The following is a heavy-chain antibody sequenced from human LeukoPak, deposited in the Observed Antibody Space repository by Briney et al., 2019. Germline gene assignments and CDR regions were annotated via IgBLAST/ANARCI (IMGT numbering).Heavy chain of an antibody. D-gene: IGHD1-26*01. J-gene: IGHJ3*02. CDR1: GGTFSSYA. CDR3: ARPLNRIVGATTSYAFDI. CDR2: IIPIFGTA. V-gene: IGHV1-69*13. Sequence: GASVKVSCKASGGTFSSYAISWVRQAPGQGLEWMGGIIPIFGTANYAQKFQGRVTITADESTSTAYMELSSLRSEDTAVYYCARPLNRIVGATTSYAFDIWGQGTMVTVSS.